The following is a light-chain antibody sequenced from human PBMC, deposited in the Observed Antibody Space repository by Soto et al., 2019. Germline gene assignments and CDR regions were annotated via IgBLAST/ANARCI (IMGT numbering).Light chain of an antibody. CDR3: QQYSSSPIT. V-gene: IGKV3-20*01. J-gene: IGKJ5*01. CDR1: QSIGSSY. Sequence: EVVLTQSPCTLSLSPGERSTLSCSSSQSIGSSYLAWYQQKPGQAPRLLIYGASSRATGIPDRFSGGGSGTDFSLTISRLDPEDFAVYYCQQYSSSPITFGQGTRLEIK. CDR2: GAS.